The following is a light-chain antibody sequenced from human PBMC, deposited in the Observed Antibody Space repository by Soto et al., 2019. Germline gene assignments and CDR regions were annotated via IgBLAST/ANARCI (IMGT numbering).Light chain of an antibody. CDR1: SSNIGADYD. J-gene: IGLJ3*02. CDR2: GNS. V-gene: IGLV1-40*01. Sequence: QSVLTQPPSVSGAPGQRVTISCTGSSSNIGADYDVHWYQQLPGTAPKLLIYGNSNRPSGVPDRFSGSKSGTSASLAITGLQAEDEADYYCQSYDSSLSALVFGGGTKLTVL. CDR3: QSYDSSLSALV.